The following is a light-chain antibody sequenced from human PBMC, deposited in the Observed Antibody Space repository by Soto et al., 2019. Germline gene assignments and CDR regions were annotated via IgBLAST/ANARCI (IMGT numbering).Light chain of an antibody. J-gene: IGLJ3*02. CDR3: QVWDSRGDWRV. Sequence: SYELTQPPSVSVAPGQTATITCGGDDLVTKSVHWYQQKPGQAPVLVVHDDADRPSGIPERFSGSKSGDTATLTISRAEAGDEADYHCQVWDSRGDWRVFGGGTKVPVL. V-gene: IGLV3-21*02. CDR2: DDA. CDR1: DLVTKS.